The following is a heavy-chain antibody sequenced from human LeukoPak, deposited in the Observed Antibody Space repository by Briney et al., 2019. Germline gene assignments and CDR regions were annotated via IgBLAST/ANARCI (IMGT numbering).Heavy chain of an antibody. J-gene: IGHJ5*02. D-gene: IGHD6-13*01. V-gene: IGHV4-39*07. CDR1: GGSISSSNYY. Sequence: SETLSLTCTVSGGSISSSNYYWGWIRQPPGKGLEWIGSIYYSGITYYNSSLKSRVTISVDTSKNQFSLKLSSVTAADTAVYYCARTWAAAAYNWFDPWGQGTLVTVSS. CDR2: IYYSGIT. CDR3: ARTWAAAAYNWFDP.